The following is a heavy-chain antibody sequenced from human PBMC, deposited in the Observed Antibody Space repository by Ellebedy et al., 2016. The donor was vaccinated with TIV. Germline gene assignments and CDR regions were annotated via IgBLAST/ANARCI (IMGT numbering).Heavy chain of an antibody. CDR1: GFTFSSYS. CDR2: ISSSSSTI. J-gene: IGHJ6*02. CDR3: ARDGMKYQLRAFSILDV. V-gene: IGHV3-48*04. D-gene: IGHD2-2*01. Sequence: GGFLRLSCAASGFTFSSYSMNWVRQAPGKGLEWVSYISSSSSTIYYADSVKGRFTISRDNAKNSLYLQMNSLRAEDTAVYYCARDGMKYQLRAFSILDVWGQGTTVTVSS.